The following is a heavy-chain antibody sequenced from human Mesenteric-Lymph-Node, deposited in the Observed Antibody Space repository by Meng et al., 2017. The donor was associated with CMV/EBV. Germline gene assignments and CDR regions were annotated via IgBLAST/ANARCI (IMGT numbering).Heavy chain of an antibody. J-gene: IGHJ1*01. D-gene: IGHD3-10*01. CDR2: INHSGYP. Sequence: YGRSFSSYYWSWISQPPGKGLEWIGEINHSGYPNYNPSLKSRVTISADTSKNQFSLKVNSVTAADTAVYYCASTNYFPSGSHEYFHQWGQGSLVTVSS. CDR1: GRSFSSYY. V-gene: IGHV4-34*01. CDR3: ASTNYFPSGSHEYFHQ.